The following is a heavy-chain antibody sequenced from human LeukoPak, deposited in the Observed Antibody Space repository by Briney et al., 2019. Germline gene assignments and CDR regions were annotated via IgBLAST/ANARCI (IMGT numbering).Heavy chain of an antibody. V-gene: IGHV1-69*01. D-gene: IGHD1-7*01. CDR2: IIPIFGTA. CDR1: GGTFSSYA. J-gene: IGHJ5*02. Sequence: GSSVKVSCKASGGTFSSYAISWVRQAPGQGLEWMGGIIPIFGTANYAQKFQGRVTITADESTSTAYMELSSLRSEDTAFYYCARGRVGPSRRTGTMVWFDPWGQGTLVTVSS. CDR3: ARGRVGPSRRTGTMVWFDP.